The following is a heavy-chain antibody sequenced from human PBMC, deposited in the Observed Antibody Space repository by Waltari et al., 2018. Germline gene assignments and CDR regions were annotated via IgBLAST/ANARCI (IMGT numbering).Heavy chain of an antibody. CDR2: ISYDGSNE. D-gene: IGHD1-7*01. V-gene: IGHV3-30*04. CDR3: ARDRIWKYVFDY. J-gene: IGHJ4*02. Sequence: HWVRQAPGKGLEWVALISYDGSNEDYADSVQGRFTISRDNSKNTLYLQIDSLRTEDTAVYYCARDRIWKYVFDYWGQGTLVTVSS.